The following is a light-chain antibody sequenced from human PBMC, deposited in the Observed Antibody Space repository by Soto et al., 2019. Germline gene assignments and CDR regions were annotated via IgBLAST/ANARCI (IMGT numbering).Light chain of an antibody. CDR2: YDT. J-gene: IGLJ2*01. Sequence: SYELTQPPSVSVAPGKTARITCGGNNIGSKSVQWYQQKPGQAPVLVVYYDTDRPSGIPERFSGSNSENTATLTISRVEAADEADYYCQVWDDRNDHVIFGGGTKVTVL. CDR1: NIGSKS. CDR3: QVWDDRNDHVI. V-gene: IGLV3-21*04.